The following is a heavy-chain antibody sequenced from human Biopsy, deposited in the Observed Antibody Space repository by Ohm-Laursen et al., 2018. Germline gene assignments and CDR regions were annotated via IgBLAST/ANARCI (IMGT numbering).Heavy chain of an antibody. Sequence: SETLSLTCTVSGASLSSHYWSWIRQPPGKGLEWLGYFSGRGNTYYNPSLKSRVTISVDPSKNQFSLKLNAVTAADTAVYYCAKGITVYGVVLPYYFDDWGQGTLVTVSS. V-gene: IGHV4-59*11. CDR2: FSGRGNT. D-gene: IGHD3-3*01. CDR1: GASLSSHY. CDR3: AKGITVYGVVLPYYFDD. J-gene: IGHJ4*02.